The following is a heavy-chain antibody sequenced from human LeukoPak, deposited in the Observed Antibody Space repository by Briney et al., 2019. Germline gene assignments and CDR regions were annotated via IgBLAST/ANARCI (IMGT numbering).Heavy chain of an antibody. Sequence: GGSLRLSCEASGFTFSSYAMNWVRQAPGKGLEWVSTISGSGDNTYYADSVKGRFTISRDNSKNTLYLQMNSLRAEDTAVYYGAKDISESGVYYYYMDVWGKGTTVTVSS. J-gene: IGHJ6*03. CDR2: ISGSGDNT. CDR1: GFTFSSYA. CDR3: AKDISESGVYYYYMDV. V-gene: IGHV3-23*01. D-gene: IGHD2-8*01.